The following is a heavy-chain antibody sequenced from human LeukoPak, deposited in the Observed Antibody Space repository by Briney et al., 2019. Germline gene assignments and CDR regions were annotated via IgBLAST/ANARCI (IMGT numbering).Heavy chain of an antibody. CDR2: VNRDGSET. CDR1: GFALSSHW. CDR3: ARNNGMDV. Sequence: PGGSLRLSCAASGFALSSHWMTWVRQVPGRGPEWVANVNRDGSETYYLDSVKGRFTISKDNAKNSLYLQMNSLKVEDTALYHCARNNGMDVWGQGTRSSSP. J-gene: IGHJ6*02. V-gene: IGHV3-7*03.